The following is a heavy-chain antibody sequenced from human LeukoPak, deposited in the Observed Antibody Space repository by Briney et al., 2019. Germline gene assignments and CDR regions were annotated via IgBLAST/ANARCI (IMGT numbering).Heavy chain of an antibody. CDR3: ARIDTAMVYPFDY. D-gene: IGHD5-18*01. J-gene: IGHJ4*02. CDR1: GGSFSGYY. V-gene: IGHV4-34*01. CDR2: INHSGST. Sequence: SETLSLTCAVYGGSFSGYYWSWIRQPPGKGLEWIGEINHSGSTNYNPSLKSRVTISVDTSKNQFSLKLSSVTAADTAVHYCARIDTAMVYPFDYWGQGTLVTVSS.